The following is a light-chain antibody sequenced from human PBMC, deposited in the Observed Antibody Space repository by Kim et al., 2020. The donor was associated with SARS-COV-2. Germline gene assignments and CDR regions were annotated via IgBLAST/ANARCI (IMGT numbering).Light chain of an antibody. Sequence: VSVAPGQTARITGGGNNIGSKNVHWYQQKPGQAPVLVIYRDSNRPSGIPERFSGSNSGNTATLTISRAQAGDEADYYCQVWDSSNVFGTGTKVTVL. CDR2: RDS. CDR3: QVWDSSNV. J-gene: IGLJ1*01. V-gene: IGLV3-9*01. CDR1: NIGSKN.